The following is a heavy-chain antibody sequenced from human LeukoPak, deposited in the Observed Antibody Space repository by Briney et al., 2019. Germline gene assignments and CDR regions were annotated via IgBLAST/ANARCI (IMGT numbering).Heavy chain of an antibody. V-gene: IGHV4-34*01. CDR3: ARGRLLWYSYGPDFDY. CDR2: INHSGST. CDR1: GGSFSGYS. Sequence: SETLSLTCAVYGGSFSGYSWRWIRQPPGKGLEWIGEINHSGSTNYNPSLKSRVTISVDTSKNQFSLKLSSVTAADTAVYYCARGRLLWYSYGPDFDYWGQGTLVTVSS. D-gene: IGHD5-18*01. J-gene: IGHJ4*02.